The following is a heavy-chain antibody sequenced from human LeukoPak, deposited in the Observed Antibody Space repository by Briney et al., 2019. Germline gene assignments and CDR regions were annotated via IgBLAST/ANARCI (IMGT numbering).Heavy chain of an antibody. Sequence: GGSLRLSCAASGFTFSSYSMNWVRQAPGKGLEWVSSISSSSSYIYYADSVKGRFTISRDNAKNSLYLQMNSLRAEDTAVYYCARDLGVVAAAGPLYDIWGQGTMVTVSS. CDR3: ARDLGVVAAAGPLYDI. CDR1: GFTFSSYS. D-gene: IGHD6-13*01. CDR2: ISSSSSYI. J-gene: IGHJ3*02. V-gene: IGHV3-21*01.